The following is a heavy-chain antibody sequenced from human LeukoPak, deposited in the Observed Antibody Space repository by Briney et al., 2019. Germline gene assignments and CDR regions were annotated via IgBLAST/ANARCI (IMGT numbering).Heavy chain of an antibody. CDR1: GFTFDDYA. CDR3: AKAVAGTGSADY. Sequence: GGSLRLSCAASGFTFDDYAMHWVRQAPGKGLEWVSSISWNSGTIVFADSVKGRFTISRDNAKNSLYLRMNSLRTEDTAVYYCAKAVAGTGSADYWGQGTLVTVSS. V-gene: IGHV3-9*01. J-gene: IGHJ4*02. CDR2: ISWNSGTI. D-gene: IGHD6-19*01.